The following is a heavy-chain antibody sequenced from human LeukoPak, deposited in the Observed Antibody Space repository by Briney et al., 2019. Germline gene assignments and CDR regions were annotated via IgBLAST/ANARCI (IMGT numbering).Heavy chain of an antibody. D-gene: IGHD3-22*01. Sequence: SETLSLTCTVSGGSISSYDWSWIRQPPGKRLEWVGYIYYGGSTNYNPSLKSRVTISVDTSKNQFSLKLSSVTAADTAVYFCARRVWYYDRSAFDIWGQGTMVTVSS. J-gene: IGHJ3*02. CDR1: GGSISSYD. V-gene: IGHV4-59*08. CDR3: ARRVWYYDRSAFDI. CDR2: IYYGGST.